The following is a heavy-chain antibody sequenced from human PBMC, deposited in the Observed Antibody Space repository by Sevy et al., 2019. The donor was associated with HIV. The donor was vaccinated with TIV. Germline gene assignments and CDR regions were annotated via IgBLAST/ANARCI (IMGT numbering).Heavy chain of an antibody. J-gene: IGHJ6*02. CDR1: GFTFSTYA. D-gene: IGHD5-18*01. Sequence: GGSLRLSCAASGFTFSTYAMHWVRQAPGKGLEWVAVISYDGRDKNYADSVKGRFTISRDNSKNTLYLQMNSLRIEDTAVYYCGRDSDGYSYAFYGMDVWGQGTTVTVSS. CDR3: GRDSDGYSYAFYGMDV. V-gene: IGHV3-30*04. CDR2: ISYDGRDK.